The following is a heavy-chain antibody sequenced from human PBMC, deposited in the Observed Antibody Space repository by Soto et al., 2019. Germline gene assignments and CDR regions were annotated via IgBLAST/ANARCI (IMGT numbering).Heavy chain of an antibody. CDR3: AREISTAMAPSNFDY. D-gene: IGHD5-18*01. Sequence: PGGSLRLSCAASGFTFSSYWMHLVRQAPGKGLVWVSRINSDGSSTSYADSVKGRFTISRDNAKNTLYLQMNSLRAEDTAVYYCAREISTAMAPSNFDYWGQGTLVTVSS. CDR2: INSDGSST. CDR1: GFTFSSYW. V-gene: IGHV3-74*01. J-gene: IGHJ4*02.